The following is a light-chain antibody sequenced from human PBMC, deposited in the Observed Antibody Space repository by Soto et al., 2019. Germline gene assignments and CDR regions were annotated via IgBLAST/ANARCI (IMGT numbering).Light chain of an antibody. CDR3: QQYSHWPPT. CDR1: QSVSSY. CDR2: GAS. J-gene: IGKJ1*01. V-gene: IGKV3-15*01. Sequence: EIVMTQSPATLSVSPGERATLSCRASQSVSSYLAWYQQKPGQAPRLLIYGASTRATGIPARLSGSGSGTEFTLTISSLQSEDFAVYYCQQYSHWPPTFGQGTKVEIK.